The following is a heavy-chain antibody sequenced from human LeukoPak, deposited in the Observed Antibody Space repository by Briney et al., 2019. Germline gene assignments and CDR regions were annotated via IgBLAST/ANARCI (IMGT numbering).Heavy chain of an antibody. J-gene: IGHJ4*02. V-gene: IGHV5-51*01. CDR1: GYSFTSYW. CDR2: IYPGDSDT. Sequence: GESLKISCKGSGYSFTSYWIGWVRQMPGKGLEWMGIIYPGDSDTRYSPSFQGQVTISADKSISTAYLQWSSLKASDTAMYYCARLNDSSGYLYYFDYWGQGTLVTVSS. D-gene: IGHD3-22*01. CDR3: ARLNDSSGYLYYFDY.